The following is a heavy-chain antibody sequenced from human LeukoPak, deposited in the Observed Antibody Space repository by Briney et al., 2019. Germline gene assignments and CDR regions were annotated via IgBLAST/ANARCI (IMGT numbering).Heavy chain of an antibody. CDR1: GFTFDDYV. V-gene: IGHV3-9*01. D-gene: IGHD2-2*01. CDR2: ISWNNGGI. CDR3: AKGKCGSTSCSIDY. Sequence: GGSLRLSCAASGFTFDDYVMHWVRQAPGRGLEWVSGISWNNGGIGYADSVKGRFTIARDNAKNSLYLQMNSLRAEDTALYYCAKGKCGSTSCSIDYWGQGTLVTVSS. J-gene: IGHJ4*02.